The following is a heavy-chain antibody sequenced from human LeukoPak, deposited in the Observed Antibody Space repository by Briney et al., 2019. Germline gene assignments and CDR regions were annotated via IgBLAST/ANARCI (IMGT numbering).Heavy chain of an antibody. CDR1: GGSISSSSYY. D-gene: IGHD3-10*01. Sequence: SETLSLTCTVSGGSISSSSYYWGWIRQPPGKGLEWIGSISYTGNTYYNPSLKSRVTISVDTSKNQLSLKLSSVTAADTAVYYCARDITSAFDIWGQGTMVTVSS. J-gene: IGHJ3*02. CDR3: ARDITSAFDI. V-gene: IGHV4-39*07. CDR2: ISYTGNT.